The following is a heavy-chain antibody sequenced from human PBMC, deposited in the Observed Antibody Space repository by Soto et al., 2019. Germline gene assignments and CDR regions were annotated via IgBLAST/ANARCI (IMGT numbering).Heavy chain of an antibody. V-gene: IGHV3-30-3*01. Sequence: QVQLVESGGGVVQPGRSLRLSCADSGFTFSRYAMHWVRQAPGKGLEWVAVISYDGSNKDYADSVKGRFTISRDNSKNTLYLQMNSLRAEDTAVYYCARNLPYSGYDRLSGMDVWGQGTTVTVSS. CDR1: GFTFSRYA. CDR3: ARNLPYSGYDRLSGMDV. D-gene: IGHD5-12*01. J-gene: IGHJ6*02. CDR2: ISYDGSNK.